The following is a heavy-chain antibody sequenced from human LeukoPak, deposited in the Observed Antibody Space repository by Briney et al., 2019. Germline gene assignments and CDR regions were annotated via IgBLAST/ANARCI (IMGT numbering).Heavy chain of an antibody. J-gene: IGHJ6*02. CDR2: IHYSGST. D-gene: IGHD3-9*01. CDR3: ASDTYYHGLDV. V-gene: IGHV4-59*08. Sequence: SETLSLTCTVSGGPISSYYWSWIRQPPGKGLEWIGYIHYSGSTNYNPSLKRRVTISVDTSKKQFTLKLSSVTAADTAVYYCASDTYYHGLDVWGQGTTVTVSS. CDR1: GGPISSYY.